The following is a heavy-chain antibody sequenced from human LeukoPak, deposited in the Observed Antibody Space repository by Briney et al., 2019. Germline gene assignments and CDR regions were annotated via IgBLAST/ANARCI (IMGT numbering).Heavy chain of an antibody. CDR2: ISSNGGST. Sequence: PGGSLRLSCAASGFPLSSYAMHWVRQAPGRGLEYVSPISSNGGSTYYANSVKGRFTISRDNSKNTLYLQMGSLRADDMAGYYCTTGTISATLRWGQGTLVTVSS. V-gene: IGHV3-64*01. J-gene: IGHJ4*02. CDR1: GFPLSSYA. D-gene: IGHD6-13*01. CDR3: TTGTISATLR.